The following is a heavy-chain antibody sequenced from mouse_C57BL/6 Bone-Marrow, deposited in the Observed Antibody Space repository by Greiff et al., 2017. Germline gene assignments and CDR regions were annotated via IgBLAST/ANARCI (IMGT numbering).Heavy chain of an antibody. V-gene: IGHV1-18*01. CDR2: INPNNGGT. J-gene: IGHJ2*01. CDR1: GYTFTDYN. Sequence: VQLQQSGPELVKPGASVKIPCKASGYTFTDYNMDWVKQSHGKSLEWIGDINPNNGGTIYNQKFKGKATLTVDKSSSTAYMELRSLTSEDTAVYYCARWGHYYGSSYDYFDYWGQGTTLTVSS. CDR3: ARWGHYYGSSYDYFDY. D-gene: IGHD1-1*01.